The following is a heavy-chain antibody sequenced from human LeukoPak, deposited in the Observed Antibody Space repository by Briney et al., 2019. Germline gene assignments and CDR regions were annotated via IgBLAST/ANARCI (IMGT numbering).Heavy chain of an antibody. Sequence: GGSLRLSCAASGFTFSSYGMYWVRQAPGKGLVWVSRINSDGRSTSYADSVKGRFTISRDNAKNTLYLQMNSLRAEDTAVYYCARSSPSTNGFAPWGQGTPVPV. D-gene: IGHD2-8*01. V-gene: IGHV3-74*01. CDR2: INSDGRST. J-gene: IGHJ5*02. CDR1: GFTFSSYG. CDR3: ARSSPSTNGFAP.